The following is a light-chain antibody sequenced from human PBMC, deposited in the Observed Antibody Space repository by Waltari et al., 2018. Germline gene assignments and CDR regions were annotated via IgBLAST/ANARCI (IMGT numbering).Light chain of an antibody. CDR2: DVS. J-gene: IGLJ3*02. Sequence: QSALTQPRSVSGSPGQSVTISCTGTSSDVGGYNYVSWYQQNPGKAPKLMIYDVSKRPSGVPDRFSGSKSGNTASLTISGLQAEEEADYYCCSYAGSYTFEVFGGGTKLTVL. CDR1: SSDVGGYNY. CDR3: CSYAGSYTFEV. V-gene: IGLV2-11*01.